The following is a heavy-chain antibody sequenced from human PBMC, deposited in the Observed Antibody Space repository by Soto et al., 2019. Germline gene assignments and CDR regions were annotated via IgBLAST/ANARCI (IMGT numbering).Heavy chain of an antibody. CDR1: GGYISSYY. CDR2: IYYSGST. V-gene: IGHV4-59*08. Sequence: SETLSLSCTVSGGYISSYYWSWIRQPPGKGLEWIGYIYYSGSTNYNPSLKSRVTISVDTSKNQFSLKLSSVTAADTAVYYCARHDGTIDYWGQGTLVTVSS. J-gene: IGHJ4*02. CDR3: ARHDGTIDY.